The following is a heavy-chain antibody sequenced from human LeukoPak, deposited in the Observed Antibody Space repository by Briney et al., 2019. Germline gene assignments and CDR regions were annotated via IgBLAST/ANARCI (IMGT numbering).Heavy chain of an antibody. CDR3: ARYGLIRGFEY. Sequence: SGTLSLTCAVSGGSISSSNWWSWVRQPPGKGLEWIGEIYHSGSTNYSPSLKSRVTISVDTSKNQFSLKLSSVTAADTAVYYCARYGLIRGFEYWGQGTLVTVSS. D-gene: IGHD3-16*01. CDR2: IYHSGST. CDR1: GGSISSSNW. J-gene: IGHJ4*02. V-gene: IGHV4-4*02.